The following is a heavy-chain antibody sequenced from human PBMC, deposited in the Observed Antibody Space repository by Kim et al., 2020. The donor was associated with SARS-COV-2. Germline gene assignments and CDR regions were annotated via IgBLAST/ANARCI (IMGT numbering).Heavy chain of an antibody. CDR3: ARSRVRYSSGWYLNFDS. J-gene: IGHJ4*02. V-gene: IGHV4-59*01. Sequence: LKSRVTISVDTSKHQFSLKLSSVTAADTAVYYCARSRVRYSSGWYLNFDSWGQGTLVTVSS. D-gene: IGHD6-19*01.